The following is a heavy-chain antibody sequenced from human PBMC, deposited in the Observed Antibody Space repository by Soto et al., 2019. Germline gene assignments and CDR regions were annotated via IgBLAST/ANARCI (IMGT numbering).Heavy chain of an antibody. J-gene: IGHJ6*02. CDR1: GFTFSSYA. CDR2: ISYDGSNK. Sequence: VGSLRLSCAASGFTFSSYAMHWVRQAPGKGLEWVAVISYDGSNKYYADSVKGRFTISRDNSKNTLYLQMNSLRAEDTAVYYCARDRVVVVTAAYYYYGMDVWGQGTTVTVSS. V-gene: IGHV3-30-3*01. D-gene: IGHD2-21*02. CDR3: ARDRVVVVTAAYYYYGMDV.